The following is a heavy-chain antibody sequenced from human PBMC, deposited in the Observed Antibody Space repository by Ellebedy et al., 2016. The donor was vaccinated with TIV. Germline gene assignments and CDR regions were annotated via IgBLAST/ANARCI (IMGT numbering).Heavy chain of an antibody. CDR1: GYTFTGYY. CDR3: ARADSSLYYGLDV. V-gene: IGHV1-2*02. J-gene: IGHJ6*01. CDR2: INPNSGGT. D-gene: IGHD3-22*01. Sequence: AASVKVSCKASGYTFTGYYMHWVRQAPGQGLEWMGWINPNSGGTVYAQTFQARVTMTKDTSISPAYMGLTGLRSYDTAVYYCARADSSLYYGLDVWGQGTTVTGSS.